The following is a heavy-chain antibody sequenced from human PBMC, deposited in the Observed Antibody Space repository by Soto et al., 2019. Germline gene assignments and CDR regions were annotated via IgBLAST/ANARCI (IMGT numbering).Heavy chain of an antibody. CDR1: GGSFSGYY. V-gene: IGHV4-34*01. D-gene: IGHD4-4*01. CDR2: INHSGST. CDR3: ARGMTTVTTLDY. J-gene: IGHJ4*02. Sequence: PSETLSLTCAVYGGSFSGYYWSWIRQPPGKGLEWIGEINHSGSTNYNPSLKSRVTISIDRSKNQLSLKLSSVTAADTAVYYCARGMTTVTTLDYWGQGTLVTVSS.